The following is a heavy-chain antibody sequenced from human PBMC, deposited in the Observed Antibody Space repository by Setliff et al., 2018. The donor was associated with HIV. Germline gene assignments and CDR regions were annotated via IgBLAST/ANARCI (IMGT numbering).Heavy chain of an antibody. CDR3: ARSDWELVLSSFDY. J-gene: IGHJ4*02. CDR1: GYTFASYG. V-gene: IGHV1-18*01. D-gene: IGHD1-26*01. CDR2: ISAYDGNT. Sequence: GASVKVSCKASGYTFASYGITWVRQAPGQGLEWMGWISAYDGNTNYAQKVRERVTLTTDTATNTAFMELKNLTSDDPYVYFCARSDWELVLSSFDYWGQGTQVTVSS.